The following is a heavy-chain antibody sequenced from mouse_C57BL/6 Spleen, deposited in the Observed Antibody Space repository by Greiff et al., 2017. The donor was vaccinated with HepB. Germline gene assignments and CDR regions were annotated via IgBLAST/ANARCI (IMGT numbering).Heavy chain of an antibody. CDR1: GYTFTSYW. V-gene: IGHV1-64*01. Sequence: VQLQQPGAELVKPGASVKLSCKASGYTFTSYWMHWVKQRPGQGLEWIGMIHPNSGSTNYNEKFKSKATLTVDKSSSTAYMQLSSLTSEDSAVYYCARRGVTSYFDYWGQGTTLTVSS. CDR3: ARRGVTSYFDY. CDR2: IHPNSGST. D-gene: IGHD2-2*01. J-gene: IGHJ2*01.